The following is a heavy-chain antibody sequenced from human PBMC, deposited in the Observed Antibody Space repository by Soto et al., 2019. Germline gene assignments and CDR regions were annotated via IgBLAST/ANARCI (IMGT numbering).Heavy chain of an antibody. D-gene: IGHD1-1*01. CDR2: IYWDDDQ. CDR3: AHLYWVASGIRYYFDY. V-gene: IGHV2-5*02. Sequence: QITLKESGPTLVKPTQTLTLTCTFSGFSLTTDAVGVGWIRQPPGKALEWLALIYWDDDQRYSPSLKTRLTNTKDASRNQVVLTLANMDPADTGTYYCAHLYWVASGIRYYFDYWGEGTLVTVSS. CDR1: GFSLTTDAVG. J-gene: IGHJ4*02.